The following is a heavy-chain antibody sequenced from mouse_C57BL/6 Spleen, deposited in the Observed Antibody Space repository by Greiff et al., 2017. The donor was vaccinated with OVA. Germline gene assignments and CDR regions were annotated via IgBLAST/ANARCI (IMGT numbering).Heavy chain of an antibody. V-gene: IGHV1-81*01. CDR3: ARSDLASNYNY. D-gene: IGHD2-5*01. CDR2: IYPRSGNT. Sequence: QVQLNESGAELARPGASVKLSCKASGYTFTSYGISWVKQRTGQGLEWIGEIYPRSGNTYYNEKFKGKATLTADKSSSTAYMELRSLTSEDSAVYFCARSDLASNYNYWGQGTTLTVSS. CDR1: GYTFTSYG. J-gene: IGHJ2*01.